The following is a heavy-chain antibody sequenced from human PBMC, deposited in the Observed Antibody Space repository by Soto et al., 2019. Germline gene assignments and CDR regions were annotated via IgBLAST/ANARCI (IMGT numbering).Heavy chain of an antibody. CDR1: GGTFSSYT. Sequence: QVQLVQSGAEVKKPGSSVKVSCKASGGTFSSYTISWVRQAPGQGLEWMGRIIPILGIANYAQKFQGRVTMTADKSSRTAYMELSSLRSEDTAVYYCAARTNYYGSGSYKDDYWGQGTLVTVSS. V-gene: IGHV1-69*02. D-gene: IGHD3-10*01. J-gene: IGHJ4*02. CDR2: IIPILGIA. CDR3: AARTNYYGSGSYKDDY.